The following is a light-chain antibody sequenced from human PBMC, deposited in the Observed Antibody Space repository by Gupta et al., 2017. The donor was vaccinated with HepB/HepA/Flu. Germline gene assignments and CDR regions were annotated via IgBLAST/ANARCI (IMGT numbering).Light chain of an antibody. J-gene: IGLJ1*01. Sequence: QSVLTQPPSASGTPGQRVTISCSGSSSNIGSNTVNWYQQLPGTAPNLLIYSNNQRPSGVPARCSGSKSGTSAALAISGLPSEEEADYYCAAWDDSLNGYYVFGTGTKLTVL. CDR2: SNN. V-gene: IGLV1-44*01. CDR3: AAWDDSLNGYYV. CDR1: SSNIGSNT.